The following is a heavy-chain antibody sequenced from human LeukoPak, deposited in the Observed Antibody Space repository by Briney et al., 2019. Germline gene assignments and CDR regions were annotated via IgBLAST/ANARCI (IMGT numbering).Heavy chain of an antibody. V-gene: IGHV3-74*01. CDR3: IVVVEPPDSDGFDV. J-gene: IGHJ3*01. CDR2: INADGSTT. CDR1: GFTFGNSW. Sequence: GGSLRLSCAASGFTFGNSWVHWVRQAPGKWLVWVSLINADGSTTSYADSVKGRFTISRDNARNTLSLEMNSLTIEDTAVYYCIVVVEPPDSDGFDVWGQGTMITVSS. D-gene: IGHD1-14*01.